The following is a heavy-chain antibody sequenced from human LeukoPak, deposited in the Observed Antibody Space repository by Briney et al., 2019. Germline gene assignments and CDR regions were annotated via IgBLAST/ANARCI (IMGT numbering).Heavy chain of an antibody. J-gene: IGHJ5*02. D-gene: IGHD3-22*01. Sequence: SQTLSLTCAISGDSVSSNSAAWNWIRLPPSRGLEWLGRTYYRSKWYNDYAVSVKSRITINPDTSKNQFSLQLNSVTPEDTAVYYCAREPHYYDPLDPWGQGTLVTVSS. V-gene: IGHV6-1*01. CDR3: AREPHYYDPLDP. CDR2: TYYRSKWYN. CDR1: GDSVSSNSAA.